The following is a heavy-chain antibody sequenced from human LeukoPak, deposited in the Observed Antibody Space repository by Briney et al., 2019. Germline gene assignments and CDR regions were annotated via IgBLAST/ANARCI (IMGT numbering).Heavy chain of an antibody. CDR2: IYPSGST. D-gene: IGHD3-16*02. CDR1: GGSISRGSYY. V-gene: IGHV4-61*02. J-gene: IGHJ4*02. CDR3: ARGGMITFGGVIVEN. Sequence: PSQTLSLTCTVSGGSISRGSYYWSWIRQPAGKGLEWIGRIYPSGSTNYNPSLKSRVTISVDTSKNQFSLKLSSVTAADTAVYYCARGGMITFGGVIVENWGQGTLVTVSS.